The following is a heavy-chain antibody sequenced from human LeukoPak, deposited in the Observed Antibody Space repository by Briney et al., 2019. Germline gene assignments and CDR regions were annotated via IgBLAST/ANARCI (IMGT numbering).Heavy chain of an antibody. CDR2: TYYKSKWYN. V-gene: IGHV6-1*01. CDR1: GDSVSSSTAA. CDR3: ARLSVGATTSAFDI. J-gene: IGHJ3*02. Sequence: SQTLSLTCAVSGDSVSSSTAAWNWIRQSPSRGLEWLGRTYYKSKWYNEYAISMKSRITINPDTSRNQFSLQLNSVTPEDTAVYYCARLSVGATTSAFDIWGQGTMVTVSS. D-gene: IGHD1-26*01.